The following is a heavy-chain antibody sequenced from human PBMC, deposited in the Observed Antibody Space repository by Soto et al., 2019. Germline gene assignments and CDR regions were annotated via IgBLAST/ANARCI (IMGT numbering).Heavy chain of an antibody. CDR2: IKQDGSEK. J-gene: IGHJ4*02. CDR1: GFTFSSYW. V-gene: IGHV3-7*01. D-gene: IGHD3-16*02. Sequence: EVQLVESGGGLVQPGGSLRLSCAASGFTFSSYWMSWVRQAPGKGLEWVANIKQDGSEKYYVDSVKGRFTISRDNAKNSLYLQMNSLRAEDTAVYYCARDRAGSDYIWGSYRYFDYWGQGTLVTVSS. CDR3: ARDRAGSDYIWGSYRYFDY.